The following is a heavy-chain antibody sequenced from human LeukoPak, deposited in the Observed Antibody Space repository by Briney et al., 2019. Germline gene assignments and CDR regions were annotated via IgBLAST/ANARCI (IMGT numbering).Heavy chain of an antibody. J-gene: IGHJ4*02. CDR2: IYYSGST. CDR3: ARADSANYYTYVY. V-gene: IGHV4-39*07. D-gene: IGHD1-26*01. Sequence: SETLSLTCTVSGGSISSSSYYWGWIRQPPGKGLEWIGSIYYSGSTYYNPSLQSRVTISLDTSKNQFSLKLSSVTAADTAVYYCARADSANYYTYVYWGQGTLVTVSS. CDR1: GGSISSSSYY.